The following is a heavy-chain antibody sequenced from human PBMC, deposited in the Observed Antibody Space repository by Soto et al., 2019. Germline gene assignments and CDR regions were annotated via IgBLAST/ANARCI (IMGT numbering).Heavy chain of an antibody. J-gene: IGHJ4*02. Sequence: QVQLQESGPGLVKSSETLSLTCTVFGGSVSNDNYYWSWIRQPPGKGLEWIGYVYYDGSTSYNPSLKSRLTTSVDTSKNQFSLRLTSVTAADSDLYYCARGNNMIRGVIAYYFDFWGQGTLVTVSS. D-gene: IGHD3-10*01. V-gene: IGHV4-61*01. CDR2: VYYDGST. CDR3: ARGNNMIRGVIAYYFDF. CDR1: GGSVSNDNYY.